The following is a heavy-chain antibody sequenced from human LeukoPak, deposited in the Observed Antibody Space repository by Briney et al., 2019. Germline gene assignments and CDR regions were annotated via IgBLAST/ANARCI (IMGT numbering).Heavy chain of an antibody. J-gene: IGHJ4*02. CDR3: ARDLLVVPAAILGY. D-gene: IGHD2-2*02. CDR2: ISSSSSYI. CDR1: GFTFSSYS. V-gene: IGHV3-21*01. Sequence: GGSLRLSCAASGFTFSSYSMNWVRQAPGKGLEWVSSISSSSSYIYYADSVKGRFTISRDNAKNPLYLQMNSLRAEDTAVYYCARDLLVVPAAILGYWGQGTLVTVSS.